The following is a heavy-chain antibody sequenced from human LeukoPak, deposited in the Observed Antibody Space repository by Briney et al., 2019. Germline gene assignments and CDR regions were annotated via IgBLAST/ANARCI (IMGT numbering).Heavy chain of an antibody. CDR2: IYYSGST. V-gene: IGHV4-39*01. J-gene: IGHJ2*01. CDR3: GGHRTFGWYFDL. Sequence: PSETLSLTCTVSGGSISSSSYYWGWIRQPPGKGLEWIGSIYYSGSTYYNPSLKSRVTISVDTSKSQFSLKLSSVTAADTAVYYCGGHRTFGWYFDLLGPGNLGPFSP. CDR1: GGSISSSSYY. D-gene: IGHD3-10*01.